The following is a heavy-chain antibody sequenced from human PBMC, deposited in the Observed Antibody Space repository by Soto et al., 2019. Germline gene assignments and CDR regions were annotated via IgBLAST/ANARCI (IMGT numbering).Heavy chain of an antibody. D-gene: IGHD3-16*01. CDR2: ISAYSDYT. CDR3: ATGRPRLTPNFLDGY. CDR1: GYTFTDHG. J-gene: IGHJ4*02. Sequence: QIQLVQSGAEVKKPGASVKVSCKASGYTFTDHGISWVRQAPGQGFEWMGWISAYSDYTAYAQKFQCRVNMTTDKYTNTAYMELRSVTSDDTAVYYCATGRPRLTPNFLDGYWGQGPLVTVSS. V-gene: IGHV1-18*01.